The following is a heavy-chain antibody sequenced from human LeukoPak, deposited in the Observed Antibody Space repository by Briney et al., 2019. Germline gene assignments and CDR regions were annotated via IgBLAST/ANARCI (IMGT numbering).Heavy chain of an antibody. V-gene: IGHV1-18*01. J-gene: IGHJ4*02. CDR1: VYTFTSYG. CDR3: ARSRGSSDYGDPSDY. D-gene: IGHD4-17*01. Sequence: ASVTVSFKASVYTFTSYGSSWVRQAPGQGLEWMGWISAYNGNTNYAQKLQGRVTITTDTSTSTAYMELRSLRSDDTAVYYCARSRGSSDYGDPSDYWGQGTLVTVSS. CDR2: ISAYNGNT.